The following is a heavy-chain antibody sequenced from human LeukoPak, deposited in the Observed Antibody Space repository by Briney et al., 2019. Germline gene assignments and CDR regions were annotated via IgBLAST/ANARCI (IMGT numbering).Heavy chain of an antibody. CDR1: GYTFTGYY. CDR3: ARTYSSSWSYCDS. D-gene: IGHD6-13*01. Sequence: ASVKVSCKASGYTFTGYYIHWMRQAPGQGLGWMGMINPSSGSTRFAQMFQDRVTMTRDTSTSAVYMELSSLTSEDTAMYYCARTYSSSWSYCDSWGQGTLVTVSS. V-gene: IGHV1-46*01. CDR2: INPSSGST. J-gene: IGHJ4*02.